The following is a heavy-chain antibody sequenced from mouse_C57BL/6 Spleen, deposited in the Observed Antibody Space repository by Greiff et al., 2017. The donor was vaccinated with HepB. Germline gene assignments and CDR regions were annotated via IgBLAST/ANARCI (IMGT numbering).Heavy chain of an antibody. CDR3: SRLLRDYFDY. J-gene: IGHJ2*01. CDR2: IYPGDGDT. V-gene: IGHV1-82*01. D-gene: IGHD1-1*01. CDR1: GYAFSSSW. Sequence: VQLQQSGPELVKPGASVKISCKASGYAFSSSWMNWVKQRPGKGLEWIGRIYPGDGDTNYNRKFKGKATLTADKSSSTAYMQLSSLTSEDSAVYFCSRLLRDYFDYWGQGTTLTVSS.